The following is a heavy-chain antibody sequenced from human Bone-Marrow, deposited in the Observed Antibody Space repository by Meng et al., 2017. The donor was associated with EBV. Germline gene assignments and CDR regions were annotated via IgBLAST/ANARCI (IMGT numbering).Heavy chain of an antibody. CDR2: IYYSGST. Sequence: QVQLKESGPGLVKSSQTLSLTCAVSGGSISSGGYYWSWIRQPPGKGLEWIGYIYYSGSTYYNPSLKSRVTISVDTSKNQFSLKLSSVTAADTAVYYCARVSGWLQPIDYWGQGTLVTVSS. D-gene: IGHD5-24*01. CDR1: GGSISSGGYY. CDR3: ARVSGWLQPIDY. J-gene: IGHJ4*02. V-gene: IGHV4-30-4*01.